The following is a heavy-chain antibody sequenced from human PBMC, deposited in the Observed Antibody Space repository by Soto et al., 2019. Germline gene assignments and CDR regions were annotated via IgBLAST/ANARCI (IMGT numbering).Heavy chain of an antibody. CDR1: AVTFTSYF. Sequence: ASVKVSCKAPAVTFTSYFMHWVRQAPGHGLEWIGVINPNGGSPKIAQTFQGRVTMTADASTSTVYMERSSLSSEATALYYCARIRRYTFQHWGQGTLVTVSS. CDR2: INPNGGSP. D-gene: IGHD5-12*01. V-gene: IGHV1-46*01. CDR3: ARIRRYTFQH. J-gene: IGHJ1*01.